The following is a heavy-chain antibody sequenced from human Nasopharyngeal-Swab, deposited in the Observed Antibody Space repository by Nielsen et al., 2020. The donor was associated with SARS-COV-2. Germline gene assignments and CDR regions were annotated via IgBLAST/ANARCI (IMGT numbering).Heavy chain of an antibody. V-gene: IGHV5-51*01. Sequence: GESLKISCQGSGYSFTNYWIVWVRQMPGKGLEWMGIIHPGDSDTRYSPSFQGQVTISADKSITTAYLQWSSLKSSDTAMYYCARPRGYSGSRDAFDIWGQGTMVTVSS. D-gene: IGHD5-12*01. CDR2: IHPGDSDT. CDR3: ARPRGYSGSRDAFDI. J-gene: IGHJ3*02. CDR1: GYSFTNYW.